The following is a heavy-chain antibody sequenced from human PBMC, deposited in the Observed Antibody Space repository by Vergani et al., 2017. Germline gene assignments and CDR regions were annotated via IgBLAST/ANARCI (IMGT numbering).Heavy chain of an antibody. D-gene: IGHD3-9*01. CDR2: IYTSGST. CDR3: ARVAYYDTPLGYYYYMDV. J-gene: IGHJ6*03. CDR1: GGSISSGSYY. Sequence: QVQLQESGPGLVKPSQTLSLTCTVSGGSISSGSYYWSWIRQPAGKGLEWIGRIYTSGSTNYNPSLKSRVTMSVDTSKNQFSLKLSSVTAADTAVYYCARVAYYDTPLGYYYYMDVWGKGITVTVSS. V-gene: IGHV4-61*02.